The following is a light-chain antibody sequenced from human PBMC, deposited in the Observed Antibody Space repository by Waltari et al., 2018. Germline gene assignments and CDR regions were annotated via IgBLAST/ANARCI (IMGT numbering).Light chain of an antibody. CDR1: QDITFR. V-gene: IGKV1-33*01. CDR3: RQYDHFRRA. CDR2: DAT. J-gene: IGKJ5*01. Sequence: DIQINQSPSSLSASLGDRVTITCQASQDITFRLNWYQQRPGKAPTLLIYDATNLERGVPSGLIGSGSGTDFSLTIANGLPADIVTYYYRQYDHFRRAFGQGTRVDNK.